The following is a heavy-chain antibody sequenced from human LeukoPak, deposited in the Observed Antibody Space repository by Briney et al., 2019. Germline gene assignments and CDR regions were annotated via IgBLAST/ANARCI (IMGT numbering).Heavy chain of an antibody. CDR1: GGTFSSYA. J-gene: IGHJ4*02. Sequence: WASVKVSCKASGGTFSSYAISWVRQAPGQGLEWMGGIIPIFGTANYAQKFQGRVTITADESTSTAYMELSSLRSEDTDVYYCARGRDYGGNDYWGQGTLVTVSS. V-gene: IGHV1-69*01. D-gene: IGHD4-23*01. CDR2: IIPIFGTA. CDR3: ARGRDYGGNDY.